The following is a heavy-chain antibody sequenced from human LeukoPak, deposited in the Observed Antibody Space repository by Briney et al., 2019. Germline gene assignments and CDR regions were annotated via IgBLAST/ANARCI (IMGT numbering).Heavy chain of an antibody. D-gene: IGHD3-3*01. CDR2: MNPNSGNT. CDR1: GYTFTSYD. Sequence: GASVKLSCKASGYTFTSYDINWVRQATGQGLEWMGWMNPNSGNTGYAQKFQGRVTMTRNTSISTAYMELSSLRSEDTAVYYCARGHDFWSGYMFEIRFDPWGQGTLVTVSS. CDR3: ARGHDFWSGYMFEIRFDP. J-gene: IGHJ5*02. V-gene: IGHV1-8*01.